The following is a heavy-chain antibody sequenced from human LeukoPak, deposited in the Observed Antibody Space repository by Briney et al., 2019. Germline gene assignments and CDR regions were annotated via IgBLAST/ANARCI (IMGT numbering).Heavy chain of an antibody. J-gene: IGHJ3*02. CDR3: ARDKRFGYSYGHRLAFDI. CDR1: GGCFSGYY. Sequence: SETLSLTCAVYGGCFSGYYWSWIRQPPGKGLEWIGEINHSGSTNYNPSLKSRVTISVDTSKNQFSLKLSSVTAADTAVYYCARDKRFGYSYGHRLAFDIWGQGTMVTVSS. D-gene: IGHD5-18*01. V-gene: IGHV4-34*01. CDR2: INHSGST.